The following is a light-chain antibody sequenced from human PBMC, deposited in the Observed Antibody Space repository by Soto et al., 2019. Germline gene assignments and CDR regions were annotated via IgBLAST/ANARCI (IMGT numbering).Light chain of an antibody. V-gene: IGLV1-47*02. Sequence: QSVLTQPPSASGTPGQTVFISCSGSSSNIGGTNYAYWYQQLPGAAPKLLMHSNNLRPSGVPERISGSKFGTAASLAISGLLSEDEAVYYWASWDDSLGAVIFGGGTKLTVL. CDR3: ASWDDSLGAVI. J-gene: IGLJ2*01. CDR2: SNN. CDR1: SSNIGGTNY.